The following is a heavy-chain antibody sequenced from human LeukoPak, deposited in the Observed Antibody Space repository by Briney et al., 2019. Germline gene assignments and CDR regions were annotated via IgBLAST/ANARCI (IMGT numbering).Heavy chain of an antibody. V-gene: IGHV1-69*05. CDR1: GGTFSSYA. J-gene: IGHJ4*02. CDR2: IIPIFGAA. D-gene: IGHD6-13*01. Sequence: ASVKVSCKASGGTFSSYAISWVRQAPGQGLEWMGRIIPIFGAANYAQKFQGRVTITTDESTSTAYMELSSLRPEDTAVYYCARAKMAAAGTCDYWGQGTLVTVSS. CDR3: ARAKMAAAGTCDY.